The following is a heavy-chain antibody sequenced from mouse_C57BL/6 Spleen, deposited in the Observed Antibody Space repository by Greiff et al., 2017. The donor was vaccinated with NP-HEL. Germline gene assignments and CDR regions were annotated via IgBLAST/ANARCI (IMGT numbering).Heavy chain of an antibody. CDR1: GFTFSSYG. J-gene: IGHJ4*01. Sequence: EVKLVESGGDLVKPGGSLKLSCAASGFTFSSYGMSWFRQTPDKRLEWVATISSGGSYTYYPDSVKGRFTISRDNAKNTLYLQMSSLKSEDTAMYYCARQGGYSNSLFNAMDYWGQGTSVTVSS. CDR3: ARQGGYSNSLFNAMDY. V-gene: IGHV5-6*02. CDR2: ISSGGSYT. D-gene: IGHD2-5*01.